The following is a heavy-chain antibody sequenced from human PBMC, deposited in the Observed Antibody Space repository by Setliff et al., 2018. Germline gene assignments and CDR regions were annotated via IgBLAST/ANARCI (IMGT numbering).Heavy chain of an antibody. V-gene: IGHV4-61*02. CDR1: GGSVGSGNFY. J-gene: IGHJ4*02. CDR2: IQGSGNT. D-gene: IGHD5-12*01. CDR3: AGTPARGTTWLSPFDY. Sequence: LSLTCTVSGGSVGSGNFYWSWIRQTAGKGLEWIGLIQGSGNTNYNPSLQSRVTISIDTSKNQFSLKMTSVTAADTALYYCAGTPARGTTWLSPFDYWGQGTPVTVSS.